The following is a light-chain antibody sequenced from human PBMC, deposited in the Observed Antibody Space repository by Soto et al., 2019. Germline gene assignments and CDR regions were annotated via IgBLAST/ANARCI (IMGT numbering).Light chain of an antibody. V-gene: IGKV3-20*01. CDR3: QHYCSSRWT. CDR2: GAS. CDR1: QSVSSSY. J-gene: IGKJ1*01. Sequence: EIVLTQSPGTLSLSPGERATLSCRASQSVSSSYLAWYQQKPGQAPRLLIYGASSRATGIPDRFSGSGSGTDFTLTISRLETEDFAVYYCQHYCSSRWTFGQGTKVEIK.